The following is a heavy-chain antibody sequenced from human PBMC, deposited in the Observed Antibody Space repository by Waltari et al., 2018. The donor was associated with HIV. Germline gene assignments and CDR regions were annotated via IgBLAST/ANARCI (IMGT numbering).Heavy chain of an antibody. Sequence: VQLQQWGAGLLKPSETLSLTCAVYGGSFGGYSWSWIRQPPGKGLEWIGEINHSGSTNYNPSLKSRVTISVDTSKNQFSLKLSSVTAADTAVYYCARGQDYDFWSGYYYDYWGQGTLVTVSS. CDR3: ARGQDYDFWSGYYYDY. D-gene: IGHD3-3*01. V-gene: IGHV4-34*01. CDR1: GGSFGGYS. CDR2: INHSGST. J-gene: IGHJ4*02.